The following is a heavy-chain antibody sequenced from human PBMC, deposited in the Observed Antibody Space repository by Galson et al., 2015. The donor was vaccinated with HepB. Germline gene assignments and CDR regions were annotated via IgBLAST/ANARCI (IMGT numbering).Heavy chain of an antibody. J-gene: IGHJ4*02. Sequence: SLRLSCAASGFTFSSYAMHWVRQAPGKGLEWVAVISYDGSNKYYADSVKGRLTISRDNSKNTLYLQMNSLRAEDTAVYYCARDPLSLRGVIYYFDYWGQGTLVTVSS. V-gene: IGHV3-30-3*01. D-gene: IGHD3-10*01. CDR1: GFTFSSYA. CDR3: ARDPLSLRGVIYYFDY. CDR2: ISYDGSNK.